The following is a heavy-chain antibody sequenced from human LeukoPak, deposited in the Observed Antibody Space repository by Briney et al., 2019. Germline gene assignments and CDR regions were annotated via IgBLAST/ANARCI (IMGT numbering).Heavy chain of an antibody. CDR2: IYHSGST. Sequence: SGTLSLTCAVSGGSISSSNWWSWVRQPPGKGLEWIGEIYHSGSTNYNPSLKSRVTISVDKSKNQFSLKLSSVTAADTAVYYCARVLKYYDILTGYSPYYFDYWGQGTLVTVSS. J-gene: IGHJ4*02. CDR1: GGSISSSNW. CDR3: ARVLKYYDILTGYSPYYFDY. V-gene: IGHV4-4*02. D-gene: IGHD3-9*01.